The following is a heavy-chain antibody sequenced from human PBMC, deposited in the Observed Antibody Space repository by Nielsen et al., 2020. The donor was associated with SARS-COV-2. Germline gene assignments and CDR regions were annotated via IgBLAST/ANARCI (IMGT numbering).Heavy chain of an antibody. Sequence: ASVKVSCKASGYTFTGYYMHWVRQAPGQGLEWMGWINPNSGGTNYAQKFQGWVTMTRDTSISTAYMELSSLRSEDTAVYYCASGGEMATIPHYWGQGTLVTVSS. CDR2: INPNSGGT. CDR1: GYTFTGYY. J-gene: IGHJ4*02. CDR3: ASGGEMATIPHY. V-gene: IGHV1-2*04. D-gene: IGHD5-24*01.